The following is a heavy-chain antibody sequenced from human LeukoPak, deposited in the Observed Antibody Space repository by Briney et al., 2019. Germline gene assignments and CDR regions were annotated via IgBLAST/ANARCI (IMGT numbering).Heavy chain of an antibody. D-gene: IGHD6-6*01. CDR3: ARESIAARFNYYYYYYMDV. V-gene: IGHV3-21*01. Sequence: PGGSLRLSCAASGFTFSSYSMNWVRQAPGKGLEWVSSLSSSSSYIYYADSVKGRFTISRDNAKNSLYLQMNSLRAEDTAVYYCARESIAARFNYYYYYYMDVWGKGTTVTVSS. CDR1: GFTFSSYS. CDR2: LSSSSSYI. J-gene: IGHJ6*03.